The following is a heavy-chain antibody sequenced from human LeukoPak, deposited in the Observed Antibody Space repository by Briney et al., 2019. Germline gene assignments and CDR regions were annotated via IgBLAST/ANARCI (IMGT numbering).Heavy chain of an antibody. CDR1: GFTFSSYS. CDR2: ISSSSSYI. V-gene: IGHV3-21*01. CDR3: ARANGLTFDY. Sequence: PGVSLRLSCAASGFTFSSYSMNWVRQAPGKGLEWVSSISSSSSYIYYADSVKGRFTISRDNAKNSLYLQMNSLRAEDTAVYYCARANGLTFDYWGQGTLVTVSS. D-gene: IGHD1-1*01. J-gene: IGHJ4*02.